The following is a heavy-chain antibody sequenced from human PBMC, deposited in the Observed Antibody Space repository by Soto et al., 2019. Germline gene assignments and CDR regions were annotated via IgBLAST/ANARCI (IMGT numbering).Heavy chain of an antibody. D-gene: IGHD6-13*01. Sequence: QVQLVQSGAEVKRPGSSVKVSCKASGGTFSSYTISWVRQAPGQGLEWMGRIIPIRGIANYAQKFQGRVTITADKSTSTAYMELSSLRSEDTAVYYCARAAAGELDYWGQGTLVTVSS. CDR1: GGTFSSYT. V-gene: IGHV1-69*02. CDR2: IIPIRGIA. J-gene: IGHJ4*02. CDR3: ARAAAGELDY.